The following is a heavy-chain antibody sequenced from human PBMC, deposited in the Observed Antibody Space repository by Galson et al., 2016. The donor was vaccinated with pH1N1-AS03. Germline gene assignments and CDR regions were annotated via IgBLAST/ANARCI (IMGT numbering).Heavy chain of an antibody. CDR1: GFTFSSYA. D-gene: IGHD6-19*01. CDR2: IIGAGGVP. CDR3: AKDKEAVADRRGYFFDD. J-gene: IGHJ4*02. V-gene: IGHV3-23*01. Sequence: SLRLSCAASGFTFSSYAMSWVRQAPGKGLEWVASIIGAGGVPYYAGSVKGRFVVSRDTSENTVYLQLDRLRAEDTAVYYCAKDKEAVADRRGYFFDDWGQGTLVTVSS.